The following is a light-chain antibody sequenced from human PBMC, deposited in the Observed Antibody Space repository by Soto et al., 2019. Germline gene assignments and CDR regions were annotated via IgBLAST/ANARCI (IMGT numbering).Light chain of an antibody. V-gene: IGKV3-20*01. CDR3: HQYGASPKT. CDR2: DAS. Sequence: EIVLTQSPGILSLSPGERATLSCRASQTVSCSSLAWYQQKPGQAPSLLIFDASTRATGIRDRFAGSGSGTDFTLTISRLEPEDFAVYYCHQYGASPKTFGQGSKVEMK. J-gene: IGKJ1*01. CDR1: QTVSCSS.